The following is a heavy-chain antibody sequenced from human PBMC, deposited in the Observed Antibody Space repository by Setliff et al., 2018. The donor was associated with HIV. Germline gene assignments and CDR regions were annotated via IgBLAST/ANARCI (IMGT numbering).Heavy chain of an antibody. CDR2: FYISGST. J-gene: IGHJ3*01. Sequence: SSETLSLTCTVSGGSIYGYYWSWIRQPPGKEMEFIGHFYISGSTNYNPSFKSRVTISVDTSKNQFSLKLRSVTAADTAVYYCARGWGHDGFDFWGQGTMVTVSS. CDR3: ARGWGHDGFDF. CDR1: GGSIYGYY. V-gene: IGHV4-4*09. D-gene: IGHD6-19*01.